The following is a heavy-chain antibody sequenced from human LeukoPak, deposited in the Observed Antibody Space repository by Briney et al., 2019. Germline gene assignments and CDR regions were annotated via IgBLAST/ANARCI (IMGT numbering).Heavy chain of an antibody. V-gene: IGHV3-9*01. D-gene: IGHD3-10*01. CDR2: ISWNSVNI. CDR3: AREFGELKFDY. J-gene: IGHJ4*02. CDR1: GFTFDDYA. Sequence: GRSLRLSCAASGFTFDDYAMHWVRQAPGKGLEWVSGISWNSVNIGYADSVKGRFTISRDNAKNSLYLQLNSLRAEDTAVYYCAREFGELKFDYWGQGTLVTVSS.